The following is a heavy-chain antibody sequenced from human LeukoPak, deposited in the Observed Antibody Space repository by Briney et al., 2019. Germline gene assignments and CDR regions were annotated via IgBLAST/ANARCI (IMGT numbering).Heavy chain of an antibody. D-gene: IGHD1-1*01. J-gene: IGHJ5*02. Sequence: ASVKVSCKASGYTFTGYYMHWVRQAPGQGLEWMGWINPNSGGTNYAQKFQGRVTMTRDTSISTAYMELSRLRSDDTAVYYCARATRGTAGGFDPWGQGTLVTVSS. CDR2: INPNSGGT. CDR3: ARATRGTAGGFDP. V-gene: IGHV1-2*02. CDR1: GYTFTGYY.